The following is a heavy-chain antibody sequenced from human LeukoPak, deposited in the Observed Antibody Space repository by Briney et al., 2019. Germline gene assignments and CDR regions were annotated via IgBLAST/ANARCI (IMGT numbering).Heavy chain of an antibody. D-gene: IGHD1-26*01. J-gene: IGHJ3*01. Sequence: PSETLSLTCAVYGGSFSGYYWSWIRQPPGKGLEWIGEINHSGSTNYNPSLKSRVTISVDTSKNQFSLKLSSVTAADTAVYYCAREELLGSAFHLWGQGTMVTVSS. V-gene: IGHV4-34*01. CDR2: INHSGST. CDR1: GGSFSGYY. CDR3: AREELLGSAFHL.